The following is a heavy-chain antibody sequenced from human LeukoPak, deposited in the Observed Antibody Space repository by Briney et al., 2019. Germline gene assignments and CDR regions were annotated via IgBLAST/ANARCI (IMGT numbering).Heavy chain of an antibody. CDR3: ATSRYGSGSCYKAPEY. D-gene: IGHD3-10*01. CDR2: ISPYNGNT. V-gene: IGHV1-18*01. J-gene: IGHJ4*02. Sequence: ASVKVSCKASGYTFSSYGISWVRQAPGQGLEWMGWISPYNGNTNYAQKLQGRVTMTTDTSTSTAYMELRSLRSDDTAVYYCATSRYGSGSCYKAPEYWGQGTLVTVSS. CDR1: GYTFSSYG.